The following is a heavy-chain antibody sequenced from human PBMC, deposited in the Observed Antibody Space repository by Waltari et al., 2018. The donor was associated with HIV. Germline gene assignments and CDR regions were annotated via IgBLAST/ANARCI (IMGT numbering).Heavy chain of an antibody. Sequence: EVKLVQSGGGLVQPGGSLRISCAASGVTFRSHAMSGVRRAPGKGLQWVSTISGSGSQTYYAESAKGRFAISRDNSEDTLILQMTRLRVEDTALYFCAKDFDTSGLPYVVIDSWGQGTLVTVSS. CDR2: ISGSGSQT. CDR3: AKDFDTSGLPYVVIDS. CDR1: GVTFRSHA. D-gene: IGHD3-22*01. J-gene: IGHJ4*02. V-gene: IGHV3-23*04.